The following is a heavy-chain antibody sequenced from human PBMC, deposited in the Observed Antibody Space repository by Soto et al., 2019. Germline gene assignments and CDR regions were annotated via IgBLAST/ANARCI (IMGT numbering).Heavy chain of an antibody. CDR3: AKDGLFLEVPPASLSY. D-gene: IGHD2-21*01. J-gene: IGHJ4*02. CDR1: GFIFSSYA. V-gene: IGHV3-30-3*01. CDR2: ISYDGSNK. Sequence: QVQLVESGGGVVQPGRSLRLSCAASGFIFSSYAMHWVRQAPGKGLEWVALISYDGSNKYYADSVKGRFTISRDNSKNTLYLQMNILRTEDTAVYLCAKDGLFLEVPPASLSYWGQGTLVTVSS.